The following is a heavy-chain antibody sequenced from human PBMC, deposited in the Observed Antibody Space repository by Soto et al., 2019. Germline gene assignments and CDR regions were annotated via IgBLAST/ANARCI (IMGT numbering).Heavy chain of an antibody. CDR2: INPNSGGT. CDR1: GYTFTGYY. J-gene: IGHJ5*02. CDR3: ARELVGATLTGKNNWFDP. Sequence: QVQLVQSGAEVKKPGASVKVSCKASGYTFTGYYMHWVRQAPGQGLEWMGWINPNSGGTNYAQQFQGRVTMTRDTSISTAYMELSRLRSDDTAVYYCARELVGATLTGKNNWFDPWGQGTLVTVSS. V-gene: IGHV1-2*02. D-gene: IGHD1-26*01.